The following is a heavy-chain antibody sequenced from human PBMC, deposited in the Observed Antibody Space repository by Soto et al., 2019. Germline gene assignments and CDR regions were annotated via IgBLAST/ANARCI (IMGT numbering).Heavy chain of an antibody. J-gene: IGHJ4*02. Sequence: EVQLLESGGGLIQPGGSLRLSCAASGFSFSNFAVNWVRQAPGKGLEWVSTISGSGGTTYYADSVKGRFTISRDNTKDTLYLQMNSLRAEDTAVDYCAKIRPSVEATGPYYYFDYSGPGTLVTVSS. CDR2: ISGSGGTT. V-gene: IGHV3-23*01. CDR1: GFSFSNFA. CDR3: AKIRPSVEATGPYYYFDY. D-gene: IGHD1-26*01.